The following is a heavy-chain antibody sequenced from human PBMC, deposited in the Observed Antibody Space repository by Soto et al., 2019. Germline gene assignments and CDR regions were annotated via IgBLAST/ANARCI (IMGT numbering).Heavy chain of an antibody. Sequence: ASVKVSCKASGYTFTSYGISWVRQAPGQGLEWMGWISAYNGNTNYAQKYQERVTITRDMSTSTAYMELSSLRSEDTAVYYCAAAQETEYSSSPVIYYYYGMDVWGQGTTVTVSS. V-gene: IGHV1-18*01. J-gene: IGHJ6*02. CDR1: GYTFTSYG. CDR3: AAAQETEYSSSPVIYYYYGMDV. D-gene: IGHD6-13*01. CDR2: ISAYNGNT.